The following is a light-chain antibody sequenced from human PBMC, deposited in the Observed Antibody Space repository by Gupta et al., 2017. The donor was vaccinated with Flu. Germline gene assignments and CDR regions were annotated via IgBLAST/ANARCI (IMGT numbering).Light chain of an antibody. J-gene: IGLJ2*01. CDR1: KLGNGH. V-gene: IGLV3-1*01. CDR3: QAWASSAVI. CDR2: EDD. Sequence: SYELTQPPSVSVSPGQTASLTGPGEKLGNGHASWDPQRPGQSPVLVIYEDDKRHSGITERFSGSNSGNTATLTISGTQAMDEGDYYCQAWASSAVIFGGGTKLTVL.